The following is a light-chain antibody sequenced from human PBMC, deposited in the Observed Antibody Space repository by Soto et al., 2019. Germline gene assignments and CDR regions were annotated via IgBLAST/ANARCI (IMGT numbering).Light chain of an antibody. J-gene: IGKJ2*01. Sequence: DIQMTQSPSSLSASVGDRVTITCQASQDIKDFLNWYQQKPGKAPKLLIYDASNLEPGVPSRFSGRGSGTDFTFTIASLQPEAIATYYCQQYDGLPPYTFGQGTKLEIK. CDR3: QQYDGLPPYT. CDR2: DAS. V-gene: IGKV1-33*01. CDR1: QDIKDF.